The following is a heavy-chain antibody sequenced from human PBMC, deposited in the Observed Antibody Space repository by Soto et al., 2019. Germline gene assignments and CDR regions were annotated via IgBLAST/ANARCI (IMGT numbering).Heavy chain of an antibody. D-gene: IGHD6-13*01. CDR2: IYWDDDK. CDR1: GFSLSTSGVG. Sequence: SGPTPVNPTQTLTLTCTFSGFSLSTSGVGVGWIRQPPGKALEWLALIYWDDDKRYSPSLKSRLTITKDTSKNQVVLTMTNMDPVDTATYYCAPGGVKRQHLVRRFDYWCQGTLVTVSS. V-gene: IGHV2-5*02. CDR3: APGGVKRQHLVRRFDY. J-gene: IGHJ4*02.